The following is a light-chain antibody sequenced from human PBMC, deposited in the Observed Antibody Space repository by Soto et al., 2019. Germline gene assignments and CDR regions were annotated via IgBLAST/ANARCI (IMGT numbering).Light chain of an antibody. J-gene: IGKJ3*01. V-gene: IGKV3-20*01. Sequence: EIVLTQSPGTMSVSPGERVTLSCMSSQSVSSNCLAWHQQKPGQAPRLLIYGASSRAGGIPDRFRGSGSGTDFTLTIYSLEPEDFSVYYCQQYGSAPFTFGPGTKVDVK. CDR1: QSVSSNC. CDR3: QQYGSAPFT. CDR2: GAS.